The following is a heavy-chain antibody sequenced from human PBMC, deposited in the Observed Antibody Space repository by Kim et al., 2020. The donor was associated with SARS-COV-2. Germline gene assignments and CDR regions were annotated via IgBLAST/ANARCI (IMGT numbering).Heavy chain of an antibody. J-gene: IGHJ4*02. CDR3: ATGPRPLRSYLDN. D-gene: IGHD3-16*01. V-gene: IGHV4-34*01. CDR2: INQSGST. CDR1: GGSFSGYY. Sequence: SETLSLTCAVYGGSFSGYYWNRIRQPPGKGLEWIGEINQSGSTNYNPSLTSRLTISIDTSNNQFSLKLNSVTAADTAAYYCATGPRPLRSYLDNWGQAT.